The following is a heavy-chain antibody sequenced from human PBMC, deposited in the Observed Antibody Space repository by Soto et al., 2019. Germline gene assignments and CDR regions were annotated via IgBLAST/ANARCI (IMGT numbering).Heavy chain of an antibody. J-gene: IGHJ6*02. CDR1: GFTFSSYG. Sequence: PGGSLRLSCAASGFTFSSYGMHWVRQAPGKGLEWVAVIWYDGSNKYYADSVKGRFTISRDNSKNTLYLQMNSLRAEDTAVYYCAREKDLVFGVVTPDYYYGMDVWGQGTTVTVSS. CDR3: AREKDLVFGVVTPDYYYGMDV. CDR2: IWYDGSNK. D-gene: IGHD3-3*01. V-gene: IGHV3-33*01.